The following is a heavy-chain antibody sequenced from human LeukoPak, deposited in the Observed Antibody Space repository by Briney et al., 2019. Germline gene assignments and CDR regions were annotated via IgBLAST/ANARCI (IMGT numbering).Heavy chain of an antibody. Sequence: SETLSLTCTVSGGSLSSYYWSWIRQPPGKGLEWIGYIYYSGSTNYNPSLKSRVTISVDTSKNQFSLKLSSGTAADTAVYYCARVGATAGVFDHWGQGTLVTVSS. CDR1: GGSLSSYY. J-gene: IGHJ4*02. CDR3: ARVGATAGVFDH. D-gene: IGHD1-26*01. V-gene: IGHV4-59*01. CDR2: IYYSGST.